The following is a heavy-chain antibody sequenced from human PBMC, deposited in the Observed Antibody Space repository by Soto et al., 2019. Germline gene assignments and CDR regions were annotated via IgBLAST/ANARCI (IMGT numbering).Heavy chain of an antibody. CDR3: ARGLDCTNGVCYDYYYGMDV. CDR1: GYTFTSYD. Sequence: GASVKVSCKASGYTFTSYDIKWGRQATGQGLEWMGWMNPNSGNTGYAQKFQGRVTMTRNTSISTAYMELSSLRSEDTAVYYCARGLDCTNGVCYDYYYGMDVWGQGTTVTVSS. CDR2: MNPNSGNT. D-gene: IGHD2-8*01. J-gene: IGHJ6*02. V-gene: IGHV1-8*01.